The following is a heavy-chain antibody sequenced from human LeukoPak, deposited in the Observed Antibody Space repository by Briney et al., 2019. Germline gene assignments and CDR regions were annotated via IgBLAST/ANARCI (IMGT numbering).Heavy chain of an antibody. CDR3: AKDPRRGYSYGHAKRTYMDV. Sequence: GGSLRLSCAASGFTLSSYDMSWVRQAPGKGLEWVAVISYDGSNKDYADSVKGRFTISRDNSKNTLYLQMNSLRAEDTAVYYCAKDPRRGYSYGHAKRTYMDVWGKGTTVTVSS. V-gene: IGHV3-30*18. D-gene: IGHD5-18*01. CDR2: ISYDGSNK. J-gene: IGHJ6*03. CDR1: GFTLSSYD.